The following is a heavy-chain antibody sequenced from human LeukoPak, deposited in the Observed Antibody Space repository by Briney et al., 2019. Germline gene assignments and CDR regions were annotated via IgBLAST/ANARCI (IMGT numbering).Heavy chain of an antibody. CDR2: IHYSGST. D-gene: IGHD6-6*01. Sequence: PSETLSLACAVSGGSISSYHWSWIRQPPGKGLEWIGYIHYSGSTNYNPSLKSRITMSVDTSKNEFSLKLTSVTAADTAVFYCVRKCSSGFDYWGQGTLVTVSS. V-gene: IGHV4-59*08. CDR1: GGSISSYH. CDR3: VRKCSSGFDY. J-gene: IGHJ4*02.